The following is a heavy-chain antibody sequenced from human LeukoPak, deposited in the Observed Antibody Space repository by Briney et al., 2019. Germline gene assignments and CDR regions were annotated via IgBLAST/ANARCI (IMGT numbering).Heavy chain of an antibody. Sequence: GSLRLSXAASGFTFSNAWMSWVRQAPGKGLEWVGRIKSKTDGGTTDYAAPVKGRFTISRDDSKNTLYLQMNSLKTEDTAVYYCTTRIAAAGLLSDFDYWGQGTLVTVSS. CDR1: GFTFSNAW. D-gene: IGHD6-13*01. CDR3: TTRIAAAGLLSDFDY. J-gene: IGHJ4*02. CDR2: IKSKTDGGTT. V-gene: IGHV3-15*01.